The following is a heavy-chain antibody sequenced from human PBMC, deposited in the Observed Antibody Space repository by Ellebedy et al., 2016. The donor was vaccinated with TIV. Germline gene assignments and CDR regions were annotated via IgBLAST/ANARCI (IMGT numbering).Heavy chain of an antibody. Sequence: GESLKISCSASGFTFTSYAIHWVRQAPGKGLEWVSVLTSDGRQARFIDSVRGRLTMSRDTSKNTVHLQMSSLRVEDTAVYYCAKEAELDCYDNGSYSGFDYWGQGTLVTVSS. CDR3: AKEAELDCYDNGSYSGFDY. CDR2: LTSDGRQA. D-gene: IGHD3-10*01. V-gene: IGHV3-33*04. J-gene: IGHJ4*02. CDR1: GFTFTSYA.